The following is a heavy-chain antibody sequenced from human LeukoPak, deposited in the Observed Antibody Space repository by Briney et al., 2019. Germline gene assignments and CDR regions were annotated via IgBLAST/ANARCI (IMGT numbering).Heavy chain of an antibody. D-gene: IGHD3-9*01. J-gene: IGHJ3*01. CDR2: IKQEGSEK. V-gene: IGHV3-7*01. CDR3: ARDPSYDILTGYKYAFDV. Sequence: PGGSLRLSFAASGFTFSMYWMSWVRQPPGKGLEWVANIKQEGSEKFYVGSVKGRFTISRDNAKNSLYLQMNSLRAEDTAVYYCARDPSYDILTGYKYAFDVWGQGTMVTVSS. CDR1: GFTFSMYW.